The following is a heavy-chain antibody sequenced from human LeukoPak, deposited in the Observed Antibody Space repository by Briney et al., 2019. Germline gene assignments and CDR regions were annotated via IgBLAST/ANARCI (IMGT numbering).Heavy chain of an antibody. CDR3: ARGWDYYDSSGYF. Sequence: ASVKVSRKASGGTFSSYAISWVRQAPGQGLEWMGGIIPIFGTANYAQKFQGRVTITADESTSTAYMELSSLRSEDTAVYYCARGWDYYDSSGYFWGQGTLVTVSS. V-gene: IGHV1-69*13. CDR1: GGTFSSYA. J-gene: IGHJ4*02. D-gene: IGHD3-22*01. CDR2: IIPIFGTA.